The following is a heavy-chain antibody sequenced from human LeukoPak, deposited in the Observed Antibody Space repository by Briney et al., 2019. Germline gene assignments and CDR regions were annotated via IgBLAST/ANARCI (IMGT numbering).Heavy chain of an antibody. J-gene: IGHJ3*02. Sequence: SETLSLTCTVSGGSISSSSYYWGWIRQPPGKGLEWIGSIYYSGSTYYNPSLKSRVTISVDTSKNQFSLKLSSVTAADTAVYYCARDSIYCSSTSCSFRAAFDIWGQGTMVTVSS. V-gene: IGHV4-39*07. D-gene: IGHD2-2*01. CDR3: ARDSIYCSSTSCSFRAAFDI. CDR2: IYYSGST. CDR1: GGSISSSSYY.